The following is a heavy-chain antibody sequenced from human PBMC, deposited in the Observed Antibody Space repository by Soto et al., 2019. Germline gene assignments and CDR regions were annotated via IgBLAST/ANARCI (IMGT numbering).Heavy chain of an antibody. CDR3: ASRHTYYYGSGSYYFDY. J-gene: IGHJ4*02. V-gene: IGHV1-69*02. D-gene: IGHD3-10*01. Sequence: QVQLVQSGAEVKKPGSSVKVSCKASGGTFSSYTISWVRQAPGQGLEWMGRIIPILGIANYAQKFQGRVTITADKSASTAYMELSSLRSEDTAVYYCASRHTYYYGSGSYYFDYGGQGTLVTVSS. CDR1: GGTFSSYT. CDR2: IIPILGIA.